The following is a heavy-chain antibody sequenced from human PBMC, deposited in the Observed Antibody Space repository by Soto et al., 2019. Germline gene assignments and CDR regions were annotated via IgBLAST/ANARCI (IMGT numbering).Heavy chain of an antibody. CDR3: AKGAKRFGETGNDY. J-gene: IGHJ4*02. D-gene: IGHD3-10*01. CDR2: ISWNSGSI. Sequence: EVQLVESGGGLVQPGRSLRLSCAASGFTFDDYAMHWVRQAPGKGLEWVSGISWNSGSIGYADSVKGRFTISRDNAKNSLYLQMNRLRAEDTALYYCAKGAKRFGETGNDYWGQGTLVTVSS. V-gene: IGHV3-9*01. CDR1: GFTFDDYA.